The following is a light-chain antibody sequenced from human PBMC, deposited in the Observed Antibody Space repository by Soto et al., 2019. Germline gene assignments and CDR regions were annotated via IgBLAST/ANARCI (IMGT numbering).Light chain of an antibody. Sequence: EIVMTQSPATLSVSPGERATLSCRASQNILSNLAWYQQKPGQAPGLLIYRASSRATGIPDRFSGSGSGTDFTLTISRLEPEDFAVYYCQQYGSSGTFGQGTKVDIK. J-gene: IGKJ1*01. CDR1: QNILSN. V-gene: IGKV3-20*01. CDR3: QQYGSSGT. CDR2: RAS.